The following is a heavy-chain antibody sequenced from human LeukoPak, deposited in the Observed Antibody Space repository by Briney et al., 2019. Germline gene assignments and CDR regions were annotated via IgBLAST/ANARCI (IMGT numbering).Heavy chain of an antibody. CDR2: ISGRGDSI. CDR1: GFTISSYG. CDR3: AKDRQQLANFDY. J-gene: IGHJ4*02. V-gene: IGHV3-23*01. D-gene: IGHD6-13*01. Sequence: TGGSLRLSCAASGFTISSYGMSWVRQAPGKGLEWVSGISGRGDSIYHADSVKGRFTISRDNSKNTLFLQMNSLRAEDTAVYYCAKDRQQLANFDYWGEGTLVTVSS.